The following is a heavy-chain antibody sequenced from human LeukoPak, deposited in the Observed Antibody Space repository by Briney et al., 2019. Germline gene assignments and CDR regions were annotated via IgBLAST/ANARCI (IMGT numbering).Heavy chain of an antibody. J-gene: IGHJ4*02. CDR3: STLTSRGLSDS. V-gene: IGHV3-15*07. CDR1: GFTFTNAW. Sequence: GGSLRLSCAASGFTFTNAWMNWVRQAPGKGLEWVGRIKSKADGESIDYAAPVKGRFTFSRDDSKNMLYLQMNSLKSEDTAVYYCSTLTSRGLSDSWGQGTLVTVSS. CDR2: IKSKADGESI. D-gene: IGHD1-20*01.